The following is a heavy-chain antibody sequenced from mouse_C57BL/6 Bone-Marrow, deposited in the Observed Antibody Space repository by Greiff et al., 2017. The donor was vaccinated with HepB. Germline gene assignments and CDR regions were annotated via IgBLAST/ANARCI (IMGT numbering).Heavy chain of an antibody. V-gene: IGHV5-4*01. CDR3: ARGDWVAY. CDR2: ISDGGSYT. CDR1: GFTFSSYA. J-gene: IGHJ3*01. Sequence: EVQGVESGGGLVKPGGSLKLSCAASGFTFSSYAMSWVRQTPEKRLEWVATISDGGSYTYYPDNVKGRFTISRDNAKNNLYLQMSHLKSEDTAMYYCARGDWVAYWGQGTLVTVSA.